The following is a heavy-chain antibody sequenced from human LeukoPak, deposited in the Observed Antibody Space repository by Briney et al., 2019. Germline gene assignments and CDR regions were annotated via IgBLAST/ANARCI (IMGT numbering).Heavy chain of an antibody. D-gene: IGHD3-10*01. Sequence: GGSLRLSCAASGFTFSRYALSWVRQAPGKELEWVSAISDSGSSTYYADFVKGRFTISRDNSKNTLFLQIHSLRAEDTATYYCAKHYGSGTYYNYFTYWGQGTLVSVSS. CDR2: ISDSGSST. V-gene: IGHV3-23*01. CDR3: AKHYGSGTYYNYFTY. CDR1: GFTFSRYA. J-gene: IGHJ4*02.